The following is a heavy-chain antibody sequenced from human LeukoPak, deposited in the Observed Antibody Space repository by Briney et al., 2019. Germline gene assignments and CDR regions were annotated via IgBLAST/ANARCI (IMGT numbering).Heavy chain of an antibody. D-gene: IGHD3-10*01. J-gene: IGHJ4*02. Sequence: ASVKVSCKASGYTFTSYYMHWVRQAPGQGLDGMGIINPSGGSTSYAQKFQGRVTMTRDMSTSTVYMELSSLRSEDTAVYYCARVGIRGIHRYFDYWGQGTLVTVSS. CDR3: ARVGIRGIHRYFDY. CDR2: INPSGGST. CDR1: GYTFTSYY. V-gene: IGHV1-46*01.